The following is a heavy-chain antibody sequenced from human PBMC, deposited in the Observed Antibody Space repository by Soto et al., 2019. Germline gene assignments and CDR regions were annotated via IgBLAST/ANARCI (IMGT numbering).Heavy chain of an antibody. CDR1: GGSFSGYY. D-gene: IGHD2-2*01. CDR2: INHSGST. CDR3: ARVYCSSTSCYAGFAWFDP. J-gene: IGHJ5*02. V-gene: IGHV4-34*01. Sequence: QVQLQQWGAGLLKPSETLSLTCAVYGGSFSGYYWSWIRQPPGKGLEWIGEINHSGSTNYNPSLKSRVTISVDTSKNQFSLNLSSVTAADTAVYYCARVYCSSTSCYAGFAWFDPWGQGTLVTVSS.